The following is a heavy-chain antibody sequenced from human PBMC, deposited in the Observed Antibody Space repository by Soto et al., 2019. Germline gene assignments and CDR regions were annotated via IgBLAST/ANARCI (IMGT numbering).Heavy chain of an antibody. CDR1: GGSVSSGSYY. V-gene: IGHV4-61*01. CDR2: IYYSGST. CDR3: AGDLGGYTAIDY. J-gene: IGHJ4*02. D-gene: IGHD5-12*01. Sequence: QVQLQESGPGLVKPSETLSLTCTVSGGSVSSGSYYWSWIRQPPGKGLEWIGYIYYSGSTNYNPPLKSRVTISVAPSKDQFSLKLSSLTAADTAVYSWAGDLGGYTAIDYWGQGTLVTVSS.